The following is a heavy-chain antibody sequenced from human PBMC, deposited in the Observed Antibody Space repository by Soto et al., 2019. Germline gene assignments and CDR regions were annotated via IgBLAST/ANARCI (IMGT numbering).Heavy chain of an antibody. Sequence: SCAASGFTFSSYSMNWVRQAPGKGLEWVSSISSSSSYIYHADSVKGRFTISRDNSKNTLYLQMNSLRAEDTAVYYCAKDFPPVDYWGQGTLVTVSS. V-gene: IGHV3-21*04. CDR2: ISSSSSYI. J-gene: IGHJ4*02. CDR3: AKDFPPVDY. CDR1: GFTFSSYS.